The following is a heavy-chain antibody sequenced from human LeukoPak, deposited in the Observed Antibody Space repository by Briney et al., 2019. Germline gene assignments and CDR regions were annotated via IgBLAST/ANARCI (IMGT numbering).Heavy chain of an antibody. CDR3: AKEVASGWYNWFDP. J-gene: IGHJ5*02. CDR1: GFTFSSYV. D-gene: IGHD6-19*01. V-gene: IGHV3-23*01. CDR2: ISGSGGST. Sequence: GGSLRLSCAASGFTFSSYVMSWVRLAPGKGLEWVSAISGSGGSTYYADSVKGRFTISRDNSKNTLYLQMNSLRAEDTAVYYCAKEVASGWYNWFDPWGQGTLVIVSS.